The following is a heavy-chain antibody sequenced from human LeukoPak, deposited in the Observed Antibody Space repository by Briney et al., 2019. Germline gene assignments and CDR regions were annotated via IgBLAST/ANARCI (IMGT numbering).Heavy chain of an antibody. CDR3: AKDILSRYYYYGMDV. D-gene: IGHD2/OR15-2a*01. CDR1: GFTFTSYS. Sequence: GGSLRLSCAASGFTFTSYSMNWVRQAPGKGLEWVSTISGGGGSTYYADSVKGRFTISRDNSKNTLYLQMNSLRAEDTAVYYCAKDILSRYYYYGMDVWGQGTTVTVSS. V-gene: IGHV3-23*01. J-gene: IGHJ6*02. CDR2: ISGGGGST.